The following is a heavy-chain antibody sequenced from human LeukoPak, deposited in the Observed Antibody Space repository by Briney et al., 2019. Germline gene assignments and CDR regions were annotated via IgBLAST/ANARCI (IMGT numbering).Heavy chain of an antibody. V-gene: IGHV1-69*01. Sequence: GASVKVSCKASGGTFSSYAISWVRQAPGQGLEWMGGIIPIFGTANYAQKFQGRVTITADESTSTAYMELSSLRSEDTAVYYCTKGDIMITFGGAFDIWGQGTMVTVSS. D-gene: IGHD3-16*01. CDR1: GGTFSSYA. J-gene: IGHJ3*02. CDR3: TKGDIMITFGGAFDI. CDR2: IIPIFGTA.